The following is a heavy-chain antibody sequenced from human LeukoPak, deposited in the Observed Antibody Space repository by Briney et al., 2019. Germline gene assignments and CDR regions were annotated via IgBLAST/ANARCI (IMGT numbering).Heavy chain of an antibody. D-gene: IGHD1-26*01. CDR3: AKDVRVGGGGMDV. V-gene: IGHV3-23*01. J-gene: IGHJ6*02. CDR2: ISSSGANK. CDR1: GFTFSTYA. Sequence: HGGSLRLSCAPSGFTFSTYAMNWVRPAPGKGLEWGSLISSSGANKHYAASVKGRFTISRENSKNTLSLQMNSLRPEDTAVYYCAKDVRVGGGGMDVWGQGTPVTVSS.